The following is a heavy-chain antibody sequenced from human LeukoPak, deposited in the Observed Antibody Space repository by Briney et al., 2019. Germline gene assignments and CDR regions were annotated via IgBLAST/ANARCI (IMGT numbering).Heavy chain of an antibody. V-gene: IGHV3-23*01. CDR2: ISGSGGST. Sequence: GGSLRLSCVASGFTYSSYAMSWVRQAPGKGLEWVSIISGSGGSTNYADSVKGRFTISRDNSKNMLYLQMNSLRAEDTAVYYCAKWKYSNSGIDDYWGQGTLVTVSS. CDR1: GFTYSSYA. D-gene: IGHD6-6*01. J-gene: IGHJ4*02. CDR3: AKWKYSNSGIDDY.